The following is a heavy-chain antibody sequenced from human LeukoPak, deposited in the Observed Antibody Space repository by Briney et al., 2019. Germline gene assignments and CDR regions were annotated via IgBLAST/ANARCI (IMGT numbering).Heavy chain of an antibody. D-gene: IGHD3-10*01. J-gene: IGHJ4*02. Sequence: PSETLSLTCTVPGGSISSSSYYWGWIRQPPGKGLEWIGSIYYSGSTYYNPSLKSRVTISVDTSKNQFSLKLSSVTAADTAVYYCASIRGVINNYFDYWGQGTLVTVSS. V-gene: IGHV4-39*07. CDR2: IYYSGST. CDR1: GGSISSSSYY. CDR3: ASIRGVINNYFDY.